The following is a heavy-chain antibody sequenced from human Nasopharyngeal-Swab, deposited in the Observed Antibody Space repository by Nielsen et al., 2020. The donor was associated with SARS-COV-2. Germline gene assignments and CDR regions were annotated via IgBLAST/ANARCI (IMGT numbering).Heavy chain of an antibody. V-gene: IGHV3-30-3*01. Sequence: GESLKISCAASGFTFSSYAMHWVRQAPGKGLEWVAVTSYDGSNKYYADSVKGRFTISRDNSKNTLYLQMNSLRAEDTAVYYCARSKRDSSGYWYFDLWGRGTLVTVSS. J-gene: IGHJ2*01. CDR1: GFTFSSYA. D-gene: IGHD3-22*01. CDR2: TSYDGSNK. CDR3: ARSKRDSSGYWYFDL.